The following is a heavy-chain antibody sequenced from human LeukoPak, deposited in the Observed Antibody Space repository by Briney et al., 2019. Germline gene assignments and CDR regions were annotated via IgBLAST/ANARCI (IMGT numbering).Heavy chain of an antibody. V-gene: IGHV3-74*03. CDR2: VNSDGSSL. D-gene: IGHD2-2*01. J-gene: IGHJ4*02. Sequence: GGSLSLSCAASGFTFSSYWMHWVRQAPGKGLVWVSRVNSDGSSLTYADSVKGRFTISKDNAKNTLYLQMNSLRAEDTAVYYCASGVQGSSWIVNWGQGTLVTVSS. CDR1: GFTFSSYW. CDR3: ASGVQGSSWIVN.